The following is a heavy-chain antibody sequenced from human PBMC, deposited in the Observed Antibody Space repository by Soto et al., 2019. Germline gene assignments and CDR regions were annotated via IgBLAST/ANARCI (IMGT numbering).Heavy chain of an antibody. CDR1: GFSLSTSGVG. Sequence: ESGPTLVNPTQTLTLTCTFSGFSLSTSGVGVGWIRQPPGKALEWLALIYWDDDKRYSPSLRSRLTITKDTSKNQVVLTMTNMDPVDTATYYCAHRLHSSSPEFFYFDYWGQGTLVTVSS. J-gene: IGHJ4*02. V-gene: IGHV2-5*02. D-gene: IGHD6-13*01. CDR2: IYWDDDK. CDR3: AHRLHSSSPEFFYFDY.